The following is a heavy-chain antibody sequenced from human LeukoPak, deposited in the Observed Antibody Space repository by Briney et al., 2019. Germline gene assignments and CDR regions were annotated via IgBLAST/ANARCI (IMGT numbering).Heavy chain of an antibody. CDR1: GFTFSIYG. CDR3: AKKFPGAVAAGPDH. V-gene: IGHV3-30*18. D-gene: IGHD6-13*01. J-gene: IGHJ4*02. CDR2: ISFDGSNI. Sequence: PGGSLRLSCAASGFTFSIYGMHWVRQAPGKGLEWVAVISFDGSNIYYADSVKGRFTISRDNSKNTLFLQMNSLRVEDTALYYCAKKFPGAVAAGPDHWGQGTLVTVSS.